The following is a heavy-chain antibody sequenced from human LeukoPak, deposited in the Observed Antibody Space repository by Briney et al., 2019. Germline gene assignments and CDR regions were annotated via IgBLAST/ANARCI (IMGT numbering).Heavy chain of an antibody. J-gene: IGHJ4*02. CDR2: IYSGGNT. CDR1: GFTVSSYY. CDR3: AKEGTLRLIVY. V-gene: IGHV3-53*01. D-gene: IGHD5-12*01. Sequence: GGSLRLSCAASGFTVSSYYMSWVRQAPGKGLEWVSVIYSGGNTYYADSVKGRFTISRDNSKNTLYLPKNALSADDTAVYYCAKEGTLRLIVYWGQGTLVTVSS.